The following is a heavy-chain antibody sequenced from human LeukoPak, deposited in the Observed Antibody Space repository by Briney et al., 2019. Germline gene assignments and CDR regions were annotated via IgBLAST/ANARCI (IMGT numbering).Heavy chain of an antibody. V-gene: IGHV4-30-2*01. CDR3: ARLLQTPGRFDP. CDR2: ISHNGST. CDR1: GGSISSGGYY. Sequence: PSETLSLTCTVSGGSISSGGYYWSWIRQPPGKGLEWIGYISHNGSTYYNPSLKSRVTISVDRSKNQFSLKVTSVTAADTAVYYCARLLQTPGRFDPWGQGTLVTVSS. J-gene: IGHJ5*02.